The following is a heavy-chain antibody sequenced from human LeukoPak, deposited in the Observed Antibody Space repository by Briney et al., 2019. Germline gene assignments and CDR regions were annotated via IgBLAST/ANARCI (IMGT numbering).Heavy chain of an antibody. CDR2: IYYSGST. Sequence: SETLSLTCTVSGGSISSSTSYWGWIHQPPGKGLEWIGSIYYSGSTSYNPSLKSRVTISVDTSKKQFSLKLDSVTAADTAVYYCARNASDSGTSYFDYWGQGTLVTVSS. CDR1: GGSISSSTSY. V-gene: IGHV4-39*01. D-gene: IGHD1-26*01. J-gene: IGHJ4*02. CDR3: ARNASDSGTSYFDY.